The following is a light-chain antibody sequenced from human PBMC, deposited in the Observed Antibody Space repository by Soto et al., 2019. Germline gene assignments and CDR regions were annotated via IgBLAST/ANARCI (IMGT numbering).Light chain of an antibody. Sequence: QSVLTQPASGSGSPGQSITISCAGTSSDVGGYNYVSWYQQHPGKAPKLIIHDVSNRPSGISNRFSGSKSGNTASLTISGLQAEDEADYFCCSYTSGSTLLVFGGGTKVTVL. CDR1: SSDVGGYNY. CDR3: CSYTSGSTLLV. J-gene: IGLJ2*01. CDR2: DVS. V-gene: IGLV2-14*03.